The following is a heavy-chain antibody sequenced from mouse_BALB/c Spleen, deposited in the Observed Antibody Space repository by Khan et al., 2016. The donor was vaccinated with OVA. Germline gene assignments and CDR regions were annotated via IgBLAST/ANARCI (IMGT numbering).Heavy chain of an antibody. CDR3: SREVRLHYYAMDY. V-gene: IGHV1-69*02. D-gene: IGHD2-14*01. Sequence: QVQLQQPGTELVRPGASMKLSCKASGYTFTNYWINWVKQRPGQGLEWIGNIYPSDSYTNYNQKFKDKATLTVDESSSTAYMQRSSPTSEDSAVYYCSREVRLHYYAMDYWGQGTSVTVSS. CDR2: IYPSDSYT. CDR1: GYTFTNYW. J-gene: IGHJ4*01.